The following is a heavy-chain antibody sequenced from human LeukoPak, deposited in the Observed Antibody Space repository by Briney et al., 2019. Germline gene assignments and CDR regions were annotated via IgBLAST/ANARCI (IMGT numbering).Heavy chain of an antibody. D-gene: IGHD2-15*01. J-gene: IGHJ5*02. CDR3: ARHRKTSIYCSGGSCYQNWFDP. Sequence: PSQTLSLTCTVSGGSISSGGYYWSWIRQHPGKGLEWIGYVYYSGSTYYNPSLKSRVTISVDTSKNQFSLKLSSVTAADTAVYYCARHRKTSIYCSGGSCYQNWFDPWGQGTLVTVSS. V-gene: IGHV4-31*03. CDR2: VYYSGST. CDR1: GGSISSGGYY.